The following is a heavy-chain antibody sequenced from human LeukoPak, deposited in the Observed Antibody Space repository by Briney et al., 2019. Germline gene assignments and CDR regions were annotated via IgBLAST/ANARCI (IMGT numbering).Heavy chain of an antibody. CDR1: GDSVSSNSAA. J-gene: IGHJ4*02. Sequence: SQTLSLTCAISGDSVSSNSAAWNWIRQSPSRGLEWLGRTFYRSKWYNDYAVSFKSRVTINPDTSKNQFSPQLDSVTPEDTAVYYCARDMGWTYPFDYWGQGTLVTVSS. V-gene: IGHV6-1*01. CDR2: TFYRSKWYN. CDR3: ARDMGWTYPFDY. D-gene: IGHD3/OR15-3a*01.